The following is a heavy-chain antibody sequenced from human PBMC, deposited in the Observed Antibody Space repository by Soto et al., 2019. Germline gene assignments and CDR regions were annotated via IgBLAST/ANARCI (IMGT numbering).Heavy chain of an antibody. CDR2: INPSGGST. D-gene: IGHD3-10*01. J-gene: IGHJ6*02. CDR3: ARDGTMVRGANYGMDV. V-gene: IGHV1-46*01. Sequence: ASVKVSCKASGYTFTSYYMHWVRQAPGQGLEWMGIINPSGGSTSYAQKFQGRVTMTRDTSTSTVYMELSSLRSEDTAVYYCARDGTMVRGANYGMDVWGQGTTVTVSS. CDR1: GYTFTSYY.